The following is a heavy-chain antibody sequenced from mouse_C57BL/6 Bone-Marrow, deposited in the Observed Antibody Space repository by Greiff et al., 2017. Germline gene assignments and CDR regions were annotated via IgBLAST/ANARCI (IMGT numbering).Heavy chain of an antibody. V-gene: IGHV1-59*01. Sequence: VQLQQPGAELVRPGTSVKLSCKASGYTFTSYWMHWVKQRPGQGLEWIGVIDPSDSYTNYNQKFKGKATVTVDTSSSTAYMQLSSLTSEDSAVYYCARGGYYVTYWGQGTLVTVSA. J-gene: IGHJ3*01. CDR3: ARGGYYVTY. CDR1: GYTFTSYW. D-gene: IGHD2-3*01. CDR2: IDPSDSYT.